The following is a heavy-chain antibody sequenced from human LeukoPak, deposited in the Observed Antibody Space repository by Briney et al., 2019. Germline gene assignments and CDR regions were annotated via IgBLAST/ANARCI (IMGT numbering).Heavy chain of an antibody. D-gene: IGHD2-2*01. Sequence: NPSETLSLTCAVHGGSFSGYYWSWIRQPPGKGLEWIGEINHSGSTNYNPSLKSRVTISVDTSKNQFSLKLSSVTAADTAVYYCASGASCYDYWGQGTLVTVSS. V-gene: IGHV4-34*01. J-gene: IGHJ4*02. CDR3: ASGASCYDY. CDR2: INHSGST. CDR1: GGSFSGYY.